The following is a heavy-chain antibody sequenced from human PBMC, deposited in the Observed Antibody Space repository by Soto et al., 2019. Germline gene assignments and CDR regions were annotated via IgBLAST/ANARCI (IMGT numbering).Heavy chain of an antibody. CDR3: AASYGSGYRAFDY. CDR2: INPIVSMS. V-gene: IGHV1-69*02. J-gene: IGHJ4*02. CDR1: GDTFSFYT. D-gene: IGHD3-10*01. Sequence: QVQLVQSGTEVKKPGSSVKVSCKASGDTFSFYTINWVRQAPGLGLEWVGRINPIVSMSNYAQKFQGRVSRTADKSTSTAYMERRSLRSDDTAMYFCAASYGSGYRAFDYWGQGALVIVSS.